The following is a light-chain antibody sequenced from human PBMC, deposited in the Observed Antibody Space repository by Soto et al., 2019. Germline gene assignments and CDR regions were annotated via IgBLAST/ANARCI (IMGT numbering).Light chain of an antibody. CDR3: HQYCSSPHT. Sequence: EIVLTQSPGTLSLSPGERATLSCRASQSVSSGYLAWYQQKPGQAQRLLIYGASSRATGIPDRFSGSGSGTDCTLTISRLEPADFAVFYCHQYCSSPHTFGQGTKVEIK. CDR1: QSVSSGY. CDR2: GAS. V-gene: IGKV3-20*01. J-gene: IGKJ1*01.